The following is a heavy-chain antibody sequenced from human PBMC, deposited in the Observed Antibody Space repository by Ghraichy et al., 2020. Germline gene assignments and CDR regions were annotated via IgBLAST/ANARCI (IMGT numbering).Heavy chain of an antibody. Sequence: SVKVSCKASGGTFSSYAISWVRQAPGQGLEWMGGIIPIFGTANYAQKFQGRVTITADESTSTAYMELSSLRSEDTAVYYCATHTRGAYCGGDCSDYYGMDVWGQGTTVTVSS. D-gene: IGHD2-21*02. CDR2: IIPIFGTA. J-gene: IGHJ6*02. CDR1: GGTFSSYA. V-gene: IGHV1-69*13. CDR3: ATHTRGAYCGGDCSDYYGMDV.